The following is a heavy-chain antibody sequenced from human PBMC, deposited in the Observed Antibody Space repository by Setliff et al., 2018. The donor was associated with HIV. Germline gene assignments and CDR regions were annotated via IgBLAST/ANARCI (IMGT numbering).Heavy chain of an antibody. CDR2: ITPSGDT. D-gene: IGHD1-1*01. CDR3: SNWNTTVDADS. J-gene: IGHJ4*02. V-gene: IGHV4-34*01. Sequence: PSETLSLTCAVYGGSVSGHYWGWFRQPPGKGLEWIGEITPSGDTNYIPSLKSRVTMSLDTSKNRFSLNLNSVTAADTAVYYCSNWNTTVDADSWGQGTLVTVSS. CDR1: GGSVSGHY.